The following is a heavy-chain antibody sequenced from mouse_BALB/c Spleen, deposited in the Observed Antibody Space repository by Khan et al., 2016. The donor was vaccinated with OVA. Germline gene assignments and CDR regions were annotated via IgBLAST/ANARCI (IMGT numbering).Heavy chain of an antibody. CDR2: ISSGSSTT. CDR1: GFTFTSFG. CDR3: ARWPLYGYYLDY. V-gene: IGHV5-17*02. D-gene: IGHD1-2*01. J-gene: IGHJ2*01. Sequence: EVELVESGGGLVQPGGSRKLSCAASGFTFTSFGMHWVRQAPAKGLEWVADISSGSSTTYYAHTVKGRFTISRDKPKNTLFLQMTSLTTEDTAMYYCARWPLYGYYLDYWGQGTTLTVSS.